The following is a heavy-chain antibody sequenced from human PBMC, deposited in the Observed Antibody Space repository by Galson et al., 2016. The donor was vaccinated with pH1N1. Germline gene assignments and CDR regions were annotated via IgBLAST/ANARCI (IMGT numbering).Heavy chain of an antibody. CDR3: AREDYYDTDLSDWYFDL. V-gene: IGHV1-69*13. J-gene: IGHJ2*01. Sequence: SVKVSCKASGGTFGSYGINWVRQAPGQGLEWMGGIIPIFNTAKYAQNFQGRVTITADESTTTAYMALSSLRSEDTAVYYCAREDYYDTDLSDWYFDLWGRGTLLTVSS. CDR2: IIPIFNTA. D-gene: IGHD3-22*01. CDR1: GGTFGSYG.